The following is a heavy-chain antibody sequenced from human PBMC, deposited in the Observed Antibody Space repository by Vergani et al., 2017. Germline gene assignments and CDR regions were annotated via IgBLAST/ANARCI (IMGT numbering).Heavy chain of an antibody. Sequence: EVQLVESGGGLVQPGGSLRLSCAASGFTFSSYDMHWVRQSTGKGLEWVSGIGIAGDTYYPGSVKGRFTISRENSKNSVFLQMTSRRAEDTAVYYCASLKGGSAWTPFEYWGQGTLVTVSS. CDR2: IGIAGDT. J-gene: IGHJ4*02. CDR3: ASLKGGSAWTPFEY. CDR1: GFTFSSYD. V-gene: IGHV3-13*01. D-gene: IGHD6-19*01.